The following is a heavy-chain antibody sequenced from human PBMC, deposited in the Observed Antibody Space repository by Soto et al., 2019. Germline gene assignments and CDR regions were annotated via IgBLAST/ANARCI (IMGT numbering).Heavy chain of an antibody. CDR1: GFTVSSNY. V-gene: IGHV3-53*01. CDR2: IYSGGST. Sequence: GGSLRLSCAASGFTVSSNYMSWVRQAPGKGLEWVSVIYSGGSTFYADSVKGRFTMSRDKSKNMVYLQMNRMRAEDTAVYYCAREWPHLDCWGQGTMVTVSS. J-gene: IGHJ4*02. CDR3: AREWPHLDC.